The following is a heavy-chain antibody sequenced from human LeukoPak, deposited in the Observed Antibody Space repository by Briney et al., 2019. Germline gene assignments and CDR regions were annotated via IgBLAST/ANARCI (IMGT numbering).Heavy chain of an antibody. V-gene: IGHV4-34*01. Sequence: SETLSLTCGVSGGSFSSHYWTWIRQPPGKGLEWIGEINPRGSTNYNPSHESRVTVSADTSRNQLSLSLTSVTAADSAVYFCARGLRQSSAWSWRPKEKSYQYMDVWGTGTTVIVSS. CDR3: ARGLRQSSAWSWRPKEKSYQYMDV. D-gene: IGHD6-19*01. J-gene: IGHJ6*04. CDR1: GGSFSSHY. CDR2: INPRGST.